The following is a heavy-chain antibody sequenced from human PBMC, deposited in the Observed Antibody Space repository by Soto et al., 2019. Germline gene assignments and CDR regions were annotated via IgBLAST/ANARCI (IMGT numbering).Heavy chain of an antibody. D-gene: IGHD3-3*01. V-gene: IGHV3-7*03. CDR3: ARPLHGSLSVWFDP. CDR2: NKDDGSAT. J-gene: IGHJ5*02. Sequence: GRSRRLPCSPSGIPFSGNCMTWVRQSPGKGLEEVANNKDDGSATYYVDAVKARVTITRYNHMSSLYLQTNSLRADDTAVYYCARPLHGSLSVWFDPWGQGTLVTVSS. CDR1: GIPFSGNC.